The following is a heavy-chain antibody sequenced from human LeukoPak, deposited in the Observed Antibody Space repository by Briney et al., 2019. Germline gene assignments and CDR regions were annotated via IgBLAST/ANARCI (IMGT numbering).Heavy chain of an antibody. CDR3: VTTGTLRNFYY. CDR1: GYRFSDYW. CDR2: IKQDGREK. D-gene: IGHD1-14*01. V-gene: IGHV3-7*01. J-gene: IGHJ4*02. Sequence: GGSLRLSCAASGYRFSDYWMTWVRQAPGKGLEWVANIKQDGREKYYVDSVKDRFTIPRHNARQSLHLKMNSLRAGDTALYYCVTTGTLRNFYYWGPGTLVTVSS.